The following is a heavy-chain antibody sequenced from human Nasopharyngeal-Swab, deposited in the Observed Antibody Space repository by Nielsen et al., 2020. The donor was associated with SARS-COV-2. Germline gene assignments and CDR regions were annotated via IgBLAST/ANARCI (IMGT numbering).Heavy chain of an antibody. Sequence: PGQGLEWIGEINHSGSTNYNPSLKSRVTISVDTSKNQFSLKLSSVTAADTAVYYCASGLAYYDILTGYQYDAFDIWGQGTMVTVSS. D-gene: IGHD3-9*01. V-gene: IGHV4-34*01. CDR2: INHSGST. J-gene: IGHJ3*02. CDR3: ASGLAYYDILTGYQYDAFDI.